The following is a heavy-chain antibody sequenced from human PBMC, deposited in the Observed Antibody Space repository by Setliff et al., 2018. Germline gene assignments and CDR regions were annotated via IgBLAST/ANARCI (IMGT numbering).Heavy chain of an antibody. V-gene: IGHV3-7*01. D-gene: IGHD1-26*01. CDR3: ARDASGSYGTEYFQH. CDR1: GFTSSPYA. J-gene: IGHJ1*01. CDR2: IKQDGSDI. Sequence: PGGSLRLSCAASGFTSSPYAMSWVRQAPGKGLEWVANIKQDGSDIYYLDSVKGRFTISRDNAKNSLYLQMNSLRAEDTAVYYCARDASGSYGTEYFQHWGQGTLVTVSS.